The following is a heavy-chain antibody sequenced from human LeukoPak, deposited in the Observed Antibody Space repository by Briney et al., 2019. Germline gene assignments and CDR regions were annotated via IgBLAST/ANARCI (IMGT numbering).Heavy chain of an antibody. CDR1: GGSFSGYY. Sequence: SETLSLTCAVYGGSFSGYYWSWIRQPPGKGLEWIGEINHSGSTNYNPSLKSRVTISVDTSKNQFSLKLTSVTAADTALYYCARPKSRRAFDVWGQGTLVTVSS. CDR3: ARPKSRRAFDV. J-gene: IGHJ3*01. V-gene: IGHV4-34*01. CDR2: INHSGST.